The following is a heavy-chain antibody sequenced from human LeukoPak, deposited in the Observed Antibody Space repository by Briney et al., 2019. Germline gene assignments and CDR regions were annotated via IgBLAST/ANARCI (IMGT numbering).Heavy chain of an antibody. CDR2: IYSGGSR. V-gene: IGHV3-53*01. D-gene: IGHD3-10*01. CDR1: GFTVSSNY. CDR3: STEGYHYGHHSFYL. Sequence: GGSLRLSCAASGFTVSSNYMSWVRQAPGKGLEWVSVIYSGGSRYYADSVKGRFTISRDNSKNTMYLQMNSLRAEDTAVYYCSTEGYHYGHHSFYLWGQGTMVTVSS. J-gene: IGHJ3*01.